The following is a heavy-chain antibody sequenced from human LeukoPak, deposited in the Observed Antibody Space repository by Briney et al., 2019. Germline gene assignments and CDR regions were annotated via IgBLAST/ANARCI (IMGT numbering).Heavy chain of an antibody. CDR3: ARDPRYYYDSSGYYLQWARSLDY. V-gene: IGHV3-7*05. Sequence: GGSLRLSCVASGFPFSSYWMTWVRQAPGKGLEWVANIKEDGSEILYVDSVKGRFTISRDNAKNSLYLQMNSLRAEDAAVYYCARDPRYYYDSSGYYLQWARSLDYWGQGTLVTVSS. D-gene: IGHD3-22*01. CDR2: IKEDGSEI. CDR1: GFPFSSYW. J-gene: IGHJ4*02.